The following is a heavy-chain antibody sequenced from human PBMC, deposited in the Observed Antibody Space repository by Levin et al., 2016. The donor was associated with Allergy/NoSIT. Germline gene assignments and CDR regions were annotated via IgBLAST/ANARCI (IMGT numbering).Heavy chain of an antibody. CDR3: ARHLRGRFGEDWFDP. CDR2: IYYSGST. V-gene: IGHV4-39*01. J-gene: IGHJ5*02. Sequence: WIRQPPGKGLEWIGSIYYSGSTYYNPSLKSRVTISVDTSKNQFSLKLSSVTAADTAVYYCARHLRGRFGEDWFDPWGQGTLVTRLL. D-gene: IGHD3-10*01.